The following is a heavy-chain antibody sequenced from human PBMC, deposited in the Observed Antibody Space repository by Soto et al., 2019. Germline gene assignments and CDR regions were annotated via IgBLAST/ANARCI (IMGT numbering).Heavy chain of an antibody. CDR3: ARDREYYDFWSGYSQEYYFDY. V-gene: IGHV3-7*01. D-gene: IGHD3-3*01. J-gene: IGHJ4*02. CDR1: GFTFSSYW. CDR2: IKQDGSEK. Sequence: GGSLRLSCAASGFTFSSYWMSWVRQAPGKGLEWVANIKQDGSEKYYVDSVKGRFTISRDNAKNSLYLQMNSLRAEDTAVYYCARDREYYDFWSGYSQEYYFDYWGQGTLVTVSS.